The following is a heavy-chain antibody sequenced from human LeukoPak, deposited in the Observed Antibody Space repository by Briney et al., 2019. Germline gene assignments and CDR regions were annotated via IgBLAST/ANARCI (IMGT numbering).Heavy chain of an antibody. D-gene: IGHD1-26*01. Sequence: PSETLSLTCTASGGSISSGGYYWSWIRQHPGKGLEWIGYIYYSGSTNYNPSLKSRVTISVDTSKNQFSLKLSSVTAADTAVYYCARFVEWELLGYFDYWGQGTLVTVSS. CDR3: ARFVEWELLGYFDY. CDR2: IYYSGST. J-gene: IGHJ4*02. CDR1: GGSISSGGYY. V-gene: IGHV4-61*08.